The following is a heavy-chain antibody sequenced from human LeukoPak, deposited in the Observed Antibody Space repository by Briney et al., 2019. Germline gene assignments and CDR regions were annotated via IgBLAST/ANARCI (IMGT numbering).Heavy chain of an antibody. CDR2: IGSKANSYAT. CDR1: GFTFSGSA. CDR3: TSANPKYSSSSSNY. J-gene: IGHJ4*02. Sequence: GGSLRLSCAASGFTFSGSAMHWVRQASGKGREWVGRIGSKANSYATADAASVKGRFTISREDSKNTAYLQMNSLKTGDTAVYYCTSANPKYSSSSSNYWGQGTLVTVSS. V-gene: IGHV3-73*01. D-gene: IGHD6-6*01.